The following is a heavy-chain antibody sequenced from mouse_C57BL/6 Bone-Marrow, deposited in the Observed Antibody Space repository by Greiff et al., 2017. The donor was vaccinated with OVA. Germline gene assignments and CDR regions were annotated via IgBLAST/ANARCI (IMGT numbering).Heavy chain of an antibody. D-gene: IGHD1-1*02. CDR2: IFPGGGGT. V-gene: IGHV1-80*01. CDR3: GRGWF. J-gene: IGHJ2*01. CDR1: GYAFSNYW. Sequence: VQGVESGAELVKPGASVKISCKASGYAFSNYWRNWVKQRPGKGLKWVGQIFPGGGGTNYNGKFKGKATLSADKSSSTAFMQVSSLSSEDSSVYFCGRGWFWGLGTTLTVSS.